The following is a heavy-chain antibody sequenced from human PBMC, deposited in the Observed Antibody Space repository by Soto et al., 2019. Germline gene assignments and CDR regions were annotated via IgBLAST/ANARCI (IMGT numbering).Heavy chain of an antibody. CDR2: IIPSFGTA. D-gene: IGHD3-16*01. V-gene: IGHV1-69*12. CDR3: ARDPGEGGYFDY. J-gene: IGHJ4*02. Sequence: QVQLVQSGAGGKKPGSSVKVSCKASGGTFSVYAICWVLQAPGQGLEWMGGIIPSFGTANYAQKFQGRVTITADESTSTAYMELSSLRSEDTAVYYCARDPGEGGYFDYWGQGTLVTVSS. CDR1: GGTFSVYA.